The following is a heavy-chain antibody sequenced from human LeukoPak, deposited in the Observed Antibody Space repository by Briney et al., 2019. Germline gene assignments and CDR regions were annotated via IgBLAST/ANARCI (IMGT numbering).Heavy chain of an antibody. CDR2: INGDGSVK. CDR3: ARDSGYHKYGSA. V-gene: IGHV3-7*01. CDR1: GFTFSNYW. Sequence: GGSLRPSCAASGFTFSNYWMSWVRQAPGKGLEWVANINGDGSVKYYVDSVKGRFTISRDNARNSLYLQMNSLRAEDTAVYYCARDSGYHKYGSAWGQGTLVTVSS. D-gene: IGHD3-22*01. J-gene: IGHJ5*02.